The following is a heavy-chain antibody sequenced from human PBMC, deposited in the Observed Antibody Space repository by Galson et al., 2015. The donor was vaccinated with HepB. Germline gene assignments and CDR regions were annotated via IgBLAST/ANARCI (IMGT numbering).Heavy chain of an antibody. D-gene: IGHD3-22*01. V-gene: IGHV3-30-3*01. CDR2: ISYDGSNK. J-gene: IGHJ6*04. Sequence: LRLSCAASGFTFSSYAMHWVRQAPGKGLEWVAVISYDGSNKYYADSVKGRFTISRDNSKNTLYLQMNSLRAEDTAVYYCARAGGYIDYYYYYGMDVWGKGTTVTVSS. CDR3: ARAGGYIDYYYYYGMDV. CDR1: GFTFSSYA.